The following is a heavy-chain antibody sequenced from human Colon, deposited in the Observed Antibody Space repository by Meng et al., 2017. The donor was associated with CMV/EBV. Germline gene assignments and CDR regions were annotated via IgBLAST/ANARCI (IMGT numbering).Heavy chain of an antibody. J-gene: IGHJ4*02. CDR3: AKKAPGSSPFDY. CDR1: GFTFTNHA. CDR2: ISESGTST. D-gene: IGHD6-13*01. V-gene: IGHV3-23*01. Sequence: GESLKISCAGSGFTFTNHAMSWVRQALGKGLEWISGISESGTSTYYADSVKGRFTISRDNAKNNLYLQMGSLRAEDTALYYCAKKAPGSSPFDYWGQGTLVTVSS.